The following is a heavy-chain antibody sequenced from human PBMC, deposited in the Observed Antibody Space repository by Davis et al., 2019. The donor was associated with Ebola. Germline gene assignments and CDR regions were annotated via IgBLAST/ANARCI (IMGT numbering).Heavy chain of an antibody. CDR2: ISGNNNYI. J-gene: IGHJ4*02. Sequence: PGGSLRLSCAASGFTFSYYPLSWVRQAPGKGLEWVSSISGNNNYIYYADSLKGRFTISRDNAQNSLYLQLNSLRAEDTAVYYCARGLIASAAFDYWGQGTLVSVSS. CDR3: ARGLIASAAFDY. V-gene: IGHV3-21*01. CDR1: GFTFSYYP. D-gene: IGHD6-13*01.